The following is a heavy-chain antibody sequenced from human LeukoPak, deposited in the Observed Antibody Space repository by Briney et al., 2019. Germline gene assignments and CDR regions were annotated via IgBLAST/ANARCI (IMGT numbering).Heavy chain of an antibody. Sequence: ASVKVSCKASGYTFTDYYMRWVRQAPGQGLEWMGWINPNSGGTNYAQKFQGWVTMTRDTSISTAYMELSRLRSDDTAVYYCARVSYDSSGYYGYWGQGTLVTVSS. CDR1: GYTFTDYY. CDR3: ARVSYDSSGYYGY. CDR2: INPNSGGT. D-gene: IGHD3-22*01. J-gene: IGHJ4*02. V-gene: IGHV1-2*04.